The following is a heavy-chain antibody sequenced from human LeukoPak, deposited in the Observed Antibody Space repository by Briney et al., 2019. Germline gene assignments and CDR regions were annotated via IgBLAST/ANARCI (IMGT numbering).Heavy chain of an antibody. CDR3: TRGGDCSSTSCYWWGSSGNNWFDP. V-gene: IGHV3-49*03. Sequence: GRSLRLSCTASGFTFGDYAMSWFRQAPGKGLEWVGFIRSKAYGGTTEYAASVKGRFTISRDDSKSIAYLQMNSLKTEDTAVYYCTRGGDCSSTSCYWWGSSGNNWFDPWGQGTLVTVSS. J-gene: IGHJ5*02. D-gene: IGHD2-2*01. CDR2: IRSKAYGGTT. CDR1: GFTFGDYA.